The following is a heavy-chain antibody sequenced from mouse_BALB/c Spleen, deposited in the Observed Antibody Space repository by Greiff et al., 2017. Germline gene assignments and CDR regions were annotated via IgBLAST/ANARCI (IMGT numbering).Heavy chain of an antibody. V-gene: IGHV1-5*01. J-gene: IGHJ2*01. Sequence: VQLQQSGTVLARPGASVKMSCKASGYSFTSYWMHWVKQRPGQGLEWIGAIYPGNSDTSYNQKFKGKAKLTAVTSASTAYMELSSLTNEDSAVYYCTLDGSSYGSFDYWGQGTTLTVSS. CDR3: TLDGSSYGSFDY. D-gene: IGHD1-1*01. CDR2: IYPGNSDT. CDR1: GYSFTSYW.